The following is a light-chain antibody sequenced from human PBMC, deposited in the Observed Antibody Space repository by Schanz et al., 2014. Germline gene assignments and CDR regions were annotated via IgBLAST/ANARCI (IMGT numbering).Light chain of an antibody. CDR2: DVS. Sequence: QSALTQPASVSGSPGQSITISCAGTTSDVGGYDYVSWYQQHPGKAPKLMIYDVSNRPSGVSDRFSGSKSGNTASLTISGLQAEDEADYFCSSYTRGGMSYVFGTGTKLTVL. V-gene: IGLV2-14*01. CDR3: SSYTRGGMSYV. J-gene: IGLJ1*01. CDR1: TSDVGGYDY.